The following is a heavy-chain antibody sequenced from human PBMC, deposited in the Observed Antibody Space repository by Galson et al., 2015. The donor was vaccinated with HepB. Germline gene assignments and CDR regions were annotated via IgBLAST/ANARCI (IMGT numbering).Heavy chain of an antibody. CDR3: ATSPYYYDTSGYYD. J-gene: IGHJ4*02. Sequence: SVKVSCKVSGYTLTEVFIHWVRQAPGKGPEWMGGFDPEDGIPIYAQKFQGRVTMTEDTFTDTAFMQLSSLISEDTAVYYCATSPYYYDTSGYYDWGQGTLVTVS. CDR1: GYTLTEVF. CDR2: FDPEDGIP. D-gene: IGHD3-22*01. V-gene: IGHV1-24*01.